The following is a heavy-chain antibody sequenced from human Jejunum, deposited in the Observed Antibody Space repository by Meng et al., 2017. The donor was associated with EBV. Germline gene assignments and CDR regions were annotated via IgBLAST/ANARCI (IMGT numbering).Heavy chain of an antibody. CDR3: ARDGPQSLSSFDY. V-gene: IGHV6-1*02. J-gene: IGHJ4*02. CDR2: TFYRSRWFY. Sequence: QPPQTRPGLVNPSHTPSLPCAISGDSVSSDGAAWNWIRQSPSRGLEWLGRTFYRSRWFYDYAPSVKSRITINSDTSKNQFSLHLDSVTPEDTAVYYCARDGPQSLSSFDYWGQGTLVTVSS. D-gene: IGHD6-6*01. CDR1: GDSVSSDGAA.